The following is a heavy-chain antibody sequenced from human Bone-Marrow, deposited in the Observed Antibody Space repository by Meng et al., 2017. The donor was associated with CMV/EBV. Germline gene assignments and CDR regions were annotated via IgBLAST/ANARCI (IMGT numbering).Heavy chain of an antibody. Sequence: SETLSLTCTVSGGSISSSSYYWGWIRQPPGKGLEWIGSIYYSGSTYYNPSLKSRVTISVDTSKNQFSLKLSSVTAADTDVYYYASDSPEGGNSYFDYWGQGTLVTVSS. J-gene: IGHJ4*02. V-gene: IGHV4-39*07. CDR1: GGSISSSSYY. D-gene: IGHD4-23*01. CDR3: ASDSPEGGNSYFDY. CDR2: IYYSGST.